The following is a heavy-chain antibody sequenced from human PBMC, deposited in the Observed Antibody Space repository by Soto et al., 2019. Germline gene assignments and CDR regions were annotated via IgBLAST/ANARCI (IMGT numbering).Heavy chain of an antibody. CDR3: AKDGESMVGGRMPYFDR. CDR1: GFTFSSYA. CDR2: MSGSGDST. D-gene: IGHD3-10*01. J-gene: IGHJ4*02. Sequence: VQLLESGGGLVQPGGSLRLSCAASGFTFSSYAMSWVRQAPGKRLEWVSGMSGSGDSTYYADSVKVRFTISRDKSKNTLYVQMKSLRAEDTAVYYCAKDGESMVGGRMPYFDRWGQGALVT. V-gene: IGHV3-23*01.